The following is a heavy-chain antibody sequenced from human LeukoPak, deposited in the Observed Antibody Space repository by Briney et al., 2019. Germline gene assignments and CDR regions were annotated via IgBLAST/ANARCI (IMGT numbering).Heavy chain of an antibody. J-gene: IGHJ4*02. D-gene: IGHD4-17*01. CDR1: GGSISSGDYY. CDR3: AREATVTTGFDY. Sequence: SETLSLTCTVSGGSISSGDYYWSWIRQPPGKGLEWIGYIYYSGSTYYNPSLKSRVTISVDTSMNQFSLKLSSVTAADTAVYYCAREATVTTGFDYWGQGTLVTVSS. V-gene: IGHV4-30-4*01. CDR2: IYYSGST.